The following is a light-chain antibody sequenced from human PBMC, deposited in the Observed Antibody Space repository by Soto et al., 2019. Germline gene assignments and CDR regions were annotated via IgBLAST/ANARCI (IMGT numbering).Light chain of an antibody. CDR2: EVS. CDR1: SSDIGAFNY. CDR3: SSYTGGLTYWV. J-gene: IGLJ3*02. V-gene: IGLV2-14*01. Sequence: QSVLTQPASVSGSPGQSITISCTGTSSDIGAFNYVSWYQQHPGKAPKLIIFEVSNRPSGVSDRFSGAKSGNTASLISSGLQPEDEADYHCSSYTGGLTYWVFGGGTKLTVL.